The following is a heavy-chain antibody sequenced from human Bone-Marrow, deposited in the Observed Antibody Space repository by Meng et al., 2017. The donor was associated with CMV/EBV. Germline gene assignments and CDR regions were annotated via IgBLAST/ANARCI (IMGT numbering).Heavy chain of an antibody. CDR1: GGTFSSYA. V-gene: IGHV1-69*05. CDR2: IIPIFGTA. J-gene: IGHJ6*02. CDR3: TTGLSVAPDYYGMDV. D-gene: IGHD2-15*01. Sequence: SVKVSCKASGGTFSSYAISWVRQAPGQGLEWMGGIIPIFGTANYAQKFQGRVTITTDDSTSTAYMELSSLRSEDTAVYYCTTGLSVAPDYYGMDVWGQGTTVTVSS.